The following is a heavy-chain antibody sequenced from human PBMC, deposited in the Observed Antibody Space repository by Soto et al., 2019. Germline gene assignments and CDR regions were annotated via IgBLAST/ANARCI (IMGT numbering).Heavy chain of an antibody. Sequence: SETLSLTCTVSGGSISSYYWSWIRQPPGKGLEWIGYIYYSGSTNYNPSLKSRVTISVDTSKNQFSLKLSSVTAADTAVYYCARVWSDYYDSSGYYAGYYYFDYWGQGTLVTVSS. V-gene: IGHV4-59*01. CDR1: GGSISSYY. CDR2: IYYSGST. CDR3: ARVWSDYYDSSGYYAGYYYFDY. D-gene: IGHD3-22*01. J-gene: IGHJ4*02.